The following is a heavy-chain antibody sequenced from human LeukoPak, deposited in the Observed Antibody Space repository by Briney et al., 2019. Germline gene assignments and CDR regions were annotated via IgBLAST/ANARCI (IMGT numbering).Heavy chain of an antibody. CDR3: ARSQRDGYNSDAFDI. V-gene: IGHV1-2*02. CDR2: INPNSGGT. CDR1: GYTFTDYY. D-gene: IGHD5-24*01. J-gene: IGHJ3*02. Sequence: ASVKVSCKAAGYTFTDYYMHWVRQAPGQGLEWMGWINPNSGGTDYAQKFQGRVTMTRDTSISTAYMELSRLRSDDTAVYYCARSQRDGYNSDAFDIWGQGAMVTVSS.